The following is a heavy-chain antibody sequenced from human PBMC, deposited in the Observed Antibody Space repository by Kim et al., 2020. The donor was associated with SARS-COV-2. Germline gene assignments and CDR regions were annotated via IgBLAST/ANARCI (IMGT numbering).Heavy chain of an antibody. J-gene: IGHJ4*02. Sequence: SETLSLTCTVSGGSVSSGSYYWSWIRQPPGKGLEWIGYIYYSGSTNYNPSLKSRVTISVDTSKNQFSLKLSSVTAADTAVYYCARTYDILTGYPYFDYRGQGTLVTVSS. CDR1: GGSVSSGSYY. CDR2: IYYSGST. D-gene: IGHD3-9*01. CDR3: ARTYDILTGYPYFDY. V-gene: IGHV4-61*01.